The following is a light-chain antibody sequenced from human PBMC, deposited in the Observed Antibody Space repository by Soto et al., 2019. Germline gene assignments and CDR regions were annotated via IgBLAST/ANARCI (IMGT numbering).Light chain of an antibody. Sequence: QSVLTQPASVSGSPGQSITISCTGTISDIGSYNSIAWYQQHPGKAPRVMIFGVTKRPSGVSNRFSGSKSGNTASLTISGLQAEDEADYYCSSYTSSSTPYDVFGTGTKLTVL. CDR1: ISDIGSYNS. V-gene: IGLV2-14*02. J-gene: IGLJ1*01. CDR2: GVT. CDR3: SSYTSSSTPYDV.